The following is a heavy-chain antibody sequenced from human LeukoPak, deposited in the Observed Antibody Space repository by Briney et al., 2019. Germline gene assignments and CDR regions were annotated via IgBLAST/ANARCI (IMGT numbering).Heavy chain of an antibody. Sequence: GASVKVSCKASDYTFTNYGITWVRQAPGQGLEWMGWISAYYGDTNYAQKLQGRVTMTTDTSTSTAYMELRSLRSDDTAVYYCARGGGGWYNDHWGQGTLVTVSS. D-gene: IGHD6-19*01. V-gene: IGHV1-18*01. CDR3: ARGGGGWYNDH. J-gene: IGHJ4*02. CDR2: ISAYYGDT. CDR1: DYTFTNYG.